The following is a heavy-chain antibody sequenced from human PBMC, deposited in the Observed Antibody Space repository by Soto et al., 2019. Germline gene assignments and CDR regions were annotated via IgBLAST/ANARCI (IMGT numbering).Heavy chain of an antibody. D-gene: IGHD5-12*01. CDR1: GFTFSSYA. CDR2: ISGSGGST. CDR3: AKGDSGYPISGWFDP. J-gene: IGHJ5*02. Sequence: GGSLRLSCAASGFTFSSYAMSWVRQAPGKGLEWVSAISGSGGSTYYADSVKGRFTISRDNSKNTLYLQMNSLRAEDTAVYYCAKGDSGYPISGWFDPWGQGTLVTVSS. V-gene: IGHV3-23*01.